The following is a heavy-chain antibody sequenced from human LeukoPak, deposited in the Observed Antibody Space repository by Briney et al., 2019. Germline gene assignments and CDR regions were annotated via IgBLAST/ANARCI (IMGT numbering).Heavy chain of an antibody. J-gene: IGHJ4*02. V-gene: IGHV4-38-2*02. CDR2: IYHSGST. D-gene: IGHD1-14*01. CDR3: ASRSGDY. CDR1: GYSISSGYY. Sequence: SETLSLTCTVSGYSISSGYYWGWIRQPPGKGLEWIGSIYHSGSTNYNPSLKSRVTISVDTSKNQFSLKLSSVTAADTAVYYCASRSGDYWGQGTLVTVSS.